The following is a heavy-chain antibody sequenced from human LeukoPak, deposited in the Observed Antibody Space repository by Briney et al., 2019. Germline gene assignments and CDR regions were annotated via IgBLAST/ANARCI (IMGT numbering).Heavy chain of an antibody. CDR2: ISNNGGYT. Sequence: GGSLRLSCAASGFTFSSSAMSWVRQAPGKGLEWVSAISNNGGYTYYADSVQGRFTISRDNSKSTLCLQMNSLRAEDTAVYYCAKDQGGYSSGWSAIDYWGQGTLVTVSS. CDR1: GFTFSSSA. J-gene: IGHJ4*02. V-gene: IGHV3-23*01. D-gene: IGHD6-19*01. CDR3: AKDQGGYSSGWSAIDY.